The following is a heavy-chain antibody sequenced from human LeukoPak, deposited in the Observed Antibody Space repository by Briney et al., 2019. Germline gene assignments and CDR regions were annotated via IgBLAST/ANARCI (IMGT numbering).Heavy chain of an antibody. Sequence: GGSLRLSCAASGFTFSSYAMSWARQAPGKGLEWVSAISGSGGSTHYADSVKGRFTISRDNSKNTLFLQMNSLRADDTAVYYCAKDQEILVVPAAINYWGQGTLVTVSS. J-gene: IGHJ4*02. CDR1: GFTFSSYA. V-gene: IGHV3-23*01. CDR3: AKDQEILVVPAAINY. CDR2: ISGSGGST. D-gene: IGHD2-2*02.